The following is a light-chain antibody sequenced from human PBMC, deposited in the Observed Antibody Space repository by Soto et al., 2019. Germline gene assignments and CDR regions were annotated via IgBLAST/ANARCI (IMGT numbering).Light chain of an antibody. J-gene: IGKJ1*01. Sequence: DLQMTQSPSSLSASVGDRVTITCRASQGIGLYLAWYQHKPGKAPRLLIYAASTLQSGVPSRFSGSGSGTDFTFTISSLQLEDVATYYCQRYNSAPRTFGQGTRVDIK. CDR2: AAS. V-gene: IGKV1-27*01. CDR1: QGIGLY. CDR3: QRYNSAPRT.